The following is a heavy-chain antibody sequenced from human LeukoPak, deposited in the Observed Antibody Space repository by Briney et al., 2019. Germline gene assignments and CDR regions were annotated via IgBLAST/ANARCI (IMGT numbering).Heavy chain of an antibody. CDR1: EFAFNDFA. Sequence: PGRSLTLSCAASEFAFNDFAMYWVRQAPGKGLDWVALIRRDGSHKYYAHSIKGRFTISRDNSKNTLYLQMSSLRAEDTAVYYCAKSSIMFAAGRLGSIDFWGQGTLITVSS. CDR3: AKSSIMFAAGRLGSIDF. J-gene: IGHJ4*02. D-gene: IGHD6-25*01. CDR2: IRRDGSHK. V-gene: IGHV3-33*06.